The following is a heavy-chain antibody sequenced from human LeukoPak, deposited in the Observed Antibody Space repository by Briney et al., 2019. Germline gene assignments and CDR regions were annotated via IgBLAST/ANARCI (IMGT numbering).Heavy chain of an antibody. D-gene: IGHD3-10*01. Sequence: VESLKISCKGSGYRFTSYWIGWVREMPGKGLEWMGIIYPGDSDTRYSPSFQGQVTISADKSISTAYLQWSSLKASDTAMYYCARRDYYGSGSTGMDVWGKGTTVTVSS. V-gene: IGHV5-51*01. CDR3: ARRDYYGSGSTGMDV. CDR2: IYPGDSDT. J-gene: IGHJ6*04. CDR1: GYRFTSYW.